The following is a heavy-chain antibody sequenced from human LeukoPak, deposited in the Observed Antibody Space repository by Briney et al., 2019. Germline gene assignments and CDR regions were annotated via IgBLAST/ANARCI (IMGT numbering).Heavy chain of an antibody. V-gene: IGHV1-8*01. CDR2: MNPNRDNT. J-gene: IGHJ5*02. CDR3: ARGLYYDSSGYYHGYWFDP. CDR1: VYPFTSYD. D-gene: IGHD3-22*01. Sequence: TVKLSCEVSVYPFTSYDINWARQATGQGLEGMGWMNPNRDNTGYAQKFQGRVTMTRNTSISTAYMELSSLRSEDTAVYYCARGLYYDSSGYYHGYWFDPWGQGTLVTVSS.